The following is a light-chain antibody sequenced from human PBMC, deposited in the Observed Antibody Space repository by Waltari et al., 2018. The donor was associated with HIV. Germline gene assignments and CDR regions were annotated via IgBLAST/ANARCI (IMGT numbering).Light chain of an antibody. Sequence: QSALTQPPSASGSPGQSVTISCTGASSDVGRYDYVSWYQHHPHKAPKLILYEVTQRPSGFPDRFSGSKSGNTASLTVSGLQAEDESYYYCSAYAGNNIVLFGGGTKLTVL. CDR3: SAYAGNNIVL. CDR2: EVT. V-gene: IGLV2-8*01. CDR1: SSDVGRYDY. J-gene: IGLJ2*01.